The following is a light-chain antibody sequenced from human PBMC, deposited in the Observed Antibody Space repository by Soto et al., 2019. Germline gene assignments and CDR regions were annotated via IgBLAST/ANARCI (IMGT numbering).Light chain of an antibody. V-gene: IGKV3-11*01. CDR2: DAS. CDR1: QSVSSY. J-gene: IGKJ5*01. CDR3: QQRSKLIT. Sequence: EIVWRHPLAPLHLPQEERATLSCRASQSVSSYLAWYQQKPGQAPRLLIYDASNRATGIPARFSGSGSGTDFTLAISSLEPGDFAVYYCQQRSKLITFGQGTRLEIK.